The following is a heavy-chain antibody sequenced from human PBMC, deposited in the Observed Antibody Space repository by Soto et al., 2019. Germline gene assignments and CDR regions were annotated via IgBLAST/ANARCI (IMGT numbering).Heavy chain of an antibody. V-gene: IGHV1-69*14. CDR1: GGTFSTSS. D-gene: IGHD4-17*01. J-gene: IGHJ3*02. Sequence: QVHLVQSRAEVKKPGSSVKVSCKASGGTFSTSSINWLRQAPGQRPEWMGNILPVFGTADYAQKFRDRVTITADKSTNTAYMELRSLFSEDAAVYYCARGHEYGGNSDAFDIWGQGTVVTVSS. CDR3: ARGHEYGGNSDAFDI. CDR2: ILPVFGTA.